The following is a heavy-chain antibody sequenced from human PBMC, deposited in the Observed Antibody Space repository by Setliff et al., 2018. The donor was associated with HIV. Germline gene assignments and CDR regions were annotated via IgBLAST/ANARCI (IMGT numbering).Heavy chain of an antibody. CDR3: ARLAFWGGLPAAIPNYNYYMDV. CDR1: GYSFTSNW. CDR2: IHPVDSDT. D-gene: IGHD2-2*01. V-gene: IGHV5-51*01. J-gene: IGHJ6*03. Sequence: PGESLKISCKGSGYSFTSNWIGWVRQMPGKGLEWMGIIHPVDSDTRYSTSFPGQVTISDDKSISTAYLQWSSLKASDPALYSCARLAFWGGLPAAIPNYNYYMDVWGKGTTVTVAS.